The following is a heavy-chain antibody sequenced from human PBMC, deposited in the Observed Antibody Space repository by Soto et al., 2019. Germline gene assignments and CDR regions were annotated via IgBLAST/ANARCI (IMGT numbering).Heavy chain of an antibody. CDR3: AASGGADYYYYYGMDV. CDR1: GGSIRSYY. V-gene: IGHV4-59*03. CDR2: FYHSGNS. Sequence: PSETLSLTCSVSGGSIRSYYWSWIRQSPEKGLEWIGYFYHSGNSNYNPSLKSRVTMTTDTSTSTAYMELRSLRSDDTAVYYCAASGGADYYYYYGMDVWGQGTTVTVSS. J-gene: IGHJ6*02. D-gene: IGHD3-10*01.